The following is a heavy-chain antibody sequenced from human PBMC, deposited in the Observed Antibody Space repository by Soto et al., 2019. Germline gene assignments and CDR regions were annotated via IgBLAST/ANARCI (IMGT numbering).Heavy chain of an antibody. V-gene: IGHV3-23*01. CDR3: AKDRSGSYRFDY. CDR2: ISGSGGRT. Sequence: GSLRLSCAASGFTFSSHAMSWVRQAPGKGLEWVSGISGSGGRTYYADSVKGRFTISRDNSKNTLYLQMNSLRAEDTAVYYCAKDRSGSYRFDYWGEGTLVTGSS. D-gene: IGHD1-26*01. CDR1: GFTFSSHA. J-gene: IGHJ4*02.